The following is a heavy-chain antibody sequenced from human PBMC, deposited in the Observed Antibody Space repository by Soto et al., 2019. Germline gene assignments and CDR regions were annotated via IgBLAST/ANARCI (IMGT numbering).Heavy chain of an antibody. CDR3: ARDANPYYWDWFDP. CDR1: GGTFSSYA. J-gene: IGHJ5*02. D-gene: IGHD3-10*01. Sequence: QVQLVQSGAEVKKPGSSVKVSCKASGGTFSSYAISWVRQAPGQGLEWMGGIIPIFGTANYAQKFQGRVTINADESTGTAYMELSRLRSEDTAVYYCARDANPYYWDWFDPWGQGTLVTVSS. CDR2: IIPIFGTA. V-gene: IGHV1-69*01.